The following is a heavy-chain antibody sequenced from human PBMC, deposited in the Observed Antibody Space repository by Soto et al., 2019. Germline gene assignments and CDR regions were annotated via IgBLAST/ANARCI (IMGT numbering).Heavy chain of an antibody. CDR1: GGSISSGGYY. J-gene: IGHJ6*02. Sequence: SETLSLTCTVSGGSISSGGYYWSWIRQHPGKGLEWIGYIYYSGSTYYNPSLESRVTISVDTSKNQFSLKLSSVTAADTAVYYCASEGDYPYGMDVWGQGTTVTVSS. CDR3: ASEGDYPYGMDV. V-gene: IGHV4-31*03. CDR2: IYYSGST. D-gene: IGHD4-17*01.